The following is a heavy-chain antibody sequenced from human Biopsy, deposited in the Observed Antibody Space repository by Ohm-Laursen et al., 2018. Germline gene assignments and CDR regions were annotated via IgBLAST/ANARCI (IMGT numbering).Heavy chain of an antibody. CDR3: AADIIFTLDS. CDR2: FSPEEGDT. D-gene: IGHD2/OR15-2a*01. Sequence: SVKVSCKVSGHALSELSMHWVRQSPGKGLEWMGGFSPEEGDTLYAQKFQGRVTMSEDTSTDTAYMELSSLTSEDTAVYYCAADIIFTLDSWGQGTLVTVSS. J-gene: IGHJ4*02. V-gene: IGHV1-24*01. CDR1: GHALSELS.